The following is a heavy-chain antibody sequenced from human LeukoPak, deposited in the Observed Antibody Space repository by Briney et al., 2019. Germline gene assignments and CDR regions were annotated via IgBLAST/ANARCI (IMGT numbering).Heavy chain of an antibody. Sequence: SVKVSCKASGGTFSSYAISWVRQAPGQGLEWMGGIIPIFGTANYAQKFQGRVTITADESTSTAYMELSSLRSEDTAVYYCARGPEEKSSPFSNWFDPWGQGTLVTVSS. V-gene: IGHV1-69*13. CDR1: GGTFSSYA. CDR3: ARGPEEKSSPFSNWFDP. CDR2: IIPIFGTA. J-gene: IGHJ5*02. D-gene: IGHD2-2*01.